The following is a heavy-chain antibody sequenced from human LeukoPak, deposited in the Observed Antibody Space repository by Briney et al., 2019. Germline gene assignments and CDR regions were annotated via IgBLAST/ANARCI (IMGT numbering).Heavy chain of an antibody. CDR1: GFTFSSYW. Sequence: GGSLRLSCAASGFTFSSYWMSWVRQAPGKGLEWVANIKQDGSEKYYVDSVKGRFTISRDSAKNSLYLQMNSLRAEDTAVYYCARDQAAYSSGWYLRLNWFDPWGQGTLVTVSS. J-gene: IGHJ5*02. CDR3: ARDQAAYSSGWYLRLNWFDP. CDR2: IKQDGSEK. V-gene: IGHV3-7*01. D-gene: IGHD6-19*01.